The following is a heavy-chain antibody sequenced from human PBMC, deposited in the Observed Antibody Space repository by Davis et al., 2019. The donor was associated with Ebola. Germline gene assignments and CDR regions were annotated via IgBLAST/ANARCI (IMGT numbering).Heavy chain of an antibody. V-gene: IGHV4-34*01. Sequence: MPSETLSLTCAVYGGSFSGYYWSWVRQPPGKGLEWIGEINDSGNTNYNPSLKSRVTISVDTSKNQFSLKLSSVTAADTAVYYCARSRDLYGMDVWGQGTTVTVSS. CDR1: GGSFSGYY. CDR3: ARSRDLYGMDV. J-gene: IGHJ6*02. CDR2: INDSGNT.